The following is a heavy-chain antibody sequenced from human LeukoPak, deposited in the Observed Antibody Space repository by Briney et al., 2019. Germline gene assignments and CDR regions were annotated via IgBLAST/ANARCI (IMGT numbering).Heavy chain of an antibody. CDR2: VDSKSGGT. CDR3: ARVMNYDAYRTSDY. Sequence: ASLKVSCKPSGYTFTGYYMRWVRQAPGQGVEWLGGVDSKSGGTINAQKFQGRVTLTRNTSIRTVYMQMISLGSDDTAVYYCARVMNYDAYRTSDYWGQGTLVTVSS. D-gene: IGHD4-17*01. V-gene: IGHV1-2*02. CDR1: GYTFTGYY. J-gene: IGHJ4*02.